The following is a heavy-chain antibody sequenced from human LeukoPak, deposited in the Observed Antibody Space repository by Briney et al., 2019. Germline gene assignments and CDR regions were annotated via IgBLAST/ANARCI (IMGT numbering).Heavy chain of an antibody. CDR1: GYTFTSYG. J-gene: IGHJ5*02. CDR2: ISAYNGNT. CDR3: ARVGSSGWYVKFWFDP. Sequence: ASVKVSCKASGYTFTSYGISWVRQAPGQGLEWMGWISAYNGNTNYAQKLQGRVTMTTDTSTSTAYMELRSLRSDDTAVYYCARVGSSGWYVKFWFDPWGQGTLVTVSS. D-gene: IGHD6-19*01. V-gene: IGHV1-18*01.